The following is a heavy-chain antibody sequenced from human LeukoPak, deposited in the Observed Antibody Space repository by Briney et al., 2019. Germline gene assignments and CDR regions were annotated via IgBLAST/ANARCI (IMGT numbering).Heavy chain of an antibody. CDR1: GFTFSSYA. J-gene: IGHJ4*02. V-gene: IGHV3-23*01. CDR2: ISDSGGGT. CDR3: AKVVPAAMFDY. D-gene: IGHD2-2*01. Sequence: GGSLRLSCAASGFTFSSYAMSWVRQAPGKGLEWVSTISDSGGGTFYADSVKGRFTISRDNSKNTLYLQMNGLRAEDTAVYYCAKVVPAAMFDYWGQGTLVTVSS.